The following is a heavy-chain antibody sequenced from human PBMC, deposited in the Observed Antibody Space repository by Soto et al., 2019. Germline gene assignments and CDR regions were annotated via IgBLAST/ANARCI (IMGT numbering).Heavy chain of an antibody. CDR2: IYYSGST. V-gene: IGHV4-59*01. D-gene: IGHD3-22*01. Sequence: PSETLSLTCTVSGGSISSYYWSWIRQPPGKGLEWIGYIYYSGSTNYNPSLKSRVTISVDTSKNQFSLKLSSVTAADTAVYYCARIVGADSSGYYYAAFDIWGQGTMVTVSS. CDR1: GGSISSYY. CDR3: ARIVGADSSGYYYAAFDI. J-gene: IGHJ3*02.